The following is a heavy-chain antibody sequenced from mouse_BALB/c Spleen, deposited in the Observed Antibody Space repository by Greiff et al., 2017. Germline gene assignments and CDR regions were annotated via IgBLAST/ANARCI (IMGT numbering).Heavy chain of an antibody. D-gene: IGHD2-1*01. CDR3: ARGAGGNYRFDY. Sequence: EVQGVESGGGLVQPGGSRKLSCAASGFTFSSFGMHWVRQAPEKGLEWVAYISSGSSTIYYADTVKGRFTISRDNPKNTLFLQMTSLRSEDTAMYYCARGAGGNYRFDYWGQGTTLTVSS. V-gene: IGHV5-17*02. CDR2: ISSGSSTI. CDR1: GFTFSSFG. J-gene: IGHJ2*01.